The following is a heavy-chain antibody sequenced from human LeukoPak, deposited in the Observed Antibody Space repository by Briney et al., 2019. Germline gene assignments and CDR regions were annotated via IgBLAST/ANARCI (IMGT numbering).Heavy chain of an antibody. Sequence: PGGSLRLSCAASGFTFENHAMHWVRQVPGKGLEWVSGISWNSGSIGYADSAKGRFTISRDNAKNSLYLQMNSLRAEDMALYYCAKDVGNYYYMDVWGKGTTVTVSS. CDR3: AKDVGNYYYMDV. CDR2: ISWNSGSI. V-gene: IGHV3-9*03. CDR1: GFTFENHA. J-gene: IGHJ6*03.